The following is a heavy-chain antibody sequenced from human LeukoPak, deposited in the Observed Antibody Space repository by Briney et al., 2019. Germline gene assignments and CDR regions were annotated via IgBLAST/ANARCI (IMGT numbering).Heavy chain of an antibody. Sequence: GGSLRLSCAASGFTFSNYNINWVRQAPGKGLEWVSSISTSSSYKYYADSVKGRFTISRENAKDSLYLQMNSLRAEDTAVYYCARGRYDVLAGYQPPYFDYWGQGTLVTVSS. CDR1: GFTFSNYN. CDR2: ISTSSSYK. CDR3: ARGRYDVLAGYQPPYFDY. V-gene: IGHV3-21*01. J-gene: IGHJ4*02. D-gene: IGHD3-9*01.